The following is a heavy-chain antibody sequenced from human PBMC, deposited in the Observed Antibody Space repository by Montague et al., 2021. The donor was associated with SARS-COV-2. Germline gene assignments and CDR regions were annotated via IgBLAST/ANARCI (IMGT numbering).Heavy chain of an antibody. CDR3: ARMTTVTYPYYYYYGMDV. CDR1: GFSLSTSGMC. V-gene: IGHV2-70*01. CDR2: IDWDDDK. D-gene: IGHD4-11*01. J-gene: IGHJ6*02. Sequence: PALVTPTQTLTLTCTFSGFSLSTSGMCVSWIRQPPGKALGWLALIDWDDDKYYGTSLKTRLTISKDTSKNQVVLTMTNMDPVDTATYYCARMTTVTYPYYYYYGMDVWGQGTTVTVSS.